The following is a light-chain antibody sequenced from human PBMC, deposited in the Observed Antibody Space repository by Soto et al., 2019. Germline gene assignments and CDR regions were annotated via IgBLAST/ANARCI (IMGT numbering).Light chain of an antibody. CDR3: QQFNSYPPLT. J-gene: IGKJ4*01. CDR2: DAS. Sequence: AIQLTQSPSSLSASVGDRVTITCRASQGISSALAWYQQKPGKAPKLLIYDASSLESGVSSRFSGSGSGTDFTLTISSLQPEDFATYYCQQFNSYPPLTFGGGTKVEIK. V-gene: IGKV1-13*02. CDR1: QGISSA.